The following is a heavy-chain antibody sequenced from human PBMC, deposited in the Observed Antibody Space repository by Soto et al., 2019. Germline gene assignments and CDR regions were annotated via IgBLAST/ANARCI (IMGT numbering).Heavy chain of an antibody. J-gene: IGHJ4*02. D-gene: IGHD4-4*01. CDR2: INWNGDST. V-gene: IGHV3-20*04. CDR3: ARRQGNTYFDY. CDR1: GFIFHTYV. Sequence: GESLKISCSASGFIFHTYVLSWVRQAPGKGLEWVAGINWNGDSTSYADSVKGRSTISRDNAKNSLLLQMNSLRVEDTALYYCARRQGNTYFDYWGRGTLVTGSS.